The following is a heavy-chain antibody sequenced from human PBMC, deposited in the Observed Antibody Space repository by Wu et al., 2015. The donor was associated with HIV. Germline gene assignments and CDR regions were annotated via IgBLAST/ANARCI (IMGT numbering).Heavy chain of an antibody. CDR3: ARDSLDCGDISCPHNYYYYMDV. Sequence: QVQLVQLGAEVKKPGSSVKVACKSSGGTFRRYAISWVRQAPGQGLEWMGGIIPIFGTAHYTQKFQGRVTITADISTSTAYMELSSLTSEDTAVYFCARDSLDCGDISCPHNYYYYMDVWGKGTTVTVSS. D-gene: IGHD2-21*01. J-gene: IGHJ6*03. CDR1: GGTFRRYA. V-gene: IGHV1-69*14. CDR2: IIPIFGTA.